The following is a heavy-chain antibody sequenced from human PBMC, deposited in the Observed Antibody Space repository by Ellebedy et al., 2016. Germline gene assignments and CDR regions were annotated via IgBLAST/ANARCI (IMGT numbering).Heavy chain of an antibody. CDR3: RQGHYANY. J-gene: IGHJ4*02. V-gene: IGHV3-23*01. Sequence: GESLKISCAASGFTLSDYSMNWVRQAPGKGLEWVSTMRGDGAKTHLADSVKGRFTMSRDIPKNTVYLQMNRLRAEDTAVYYCRQGHYANYWGQGTLVTVSS. D-gene: IGHD4-17*01. CDR2: MRGDGAKT. CDR1: GFTLSDYS.